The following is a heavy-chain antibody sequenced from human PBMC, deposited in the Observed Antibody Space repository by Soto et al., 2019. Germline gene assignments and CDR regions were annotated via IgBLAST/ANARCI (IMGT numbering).Heavy chain of an antibody. D-gene: IGHD1-20*01. CDR3: ARKGFSITGTPGWFDP. CDR1: GGTFSSYA. Sequence: GASVKVSCKASGGTFSSYAISWVRQAPGQGLEWMGGIIPIFGTANYAQKFQGGVTITADKSTSTAYMELSSLRSEDTAVYYCARKGFSITGTPGWFDPWGQGTLVTVSS. J-gene: IGHJ5*02. V-gene: IGHV1-69*06. CDR2: IIPIFGTA.